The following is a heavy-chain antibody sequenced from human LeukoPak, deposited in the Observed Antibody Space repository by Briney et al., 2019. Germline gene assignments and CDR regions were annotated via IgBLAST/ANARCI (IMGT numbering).Heavy chain of an antibody. J-gene: IGHJ4*02. V-gene: IGHV4-39*07. D-gene: IGHD3-10*01. Sequence: SETLSLTCTVSGGSISSSSYYWGWIRQPPGKGLEWIGSIYYSGSTYYNPSLKSRVTISVDTSKNQFSLKLSSVTAADTAVYYCARDGPPGITMVRGVITNGYYFDYWGQGTLVTVSS. CDR3: ARDGPPGITMVRGVITNGYYFDY. CDR1: GGSISSSSYY. CDR2: IYYSGST.